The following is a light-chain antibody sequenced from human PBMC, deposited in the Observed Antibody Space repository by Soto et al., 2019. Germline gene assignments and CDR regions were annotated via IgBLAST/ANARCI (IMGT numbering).Light chain of an antibody. J-gene: IGKJ1*01. CDR3: QQYGSSRT. Sequence: EIVSTQSPGTLSLSPGERATLSCRASQSVSRNYLAWYQQEPGQAPRLLMYGASNRATGIPDRFRGSGSGTDFSLSISRLEPEDFAVYYCQQYGSSRTFGQGTKVDIK. CDR2: GAS. V-gene: IGKV3-20*01. CDR1: QSVSRNY.